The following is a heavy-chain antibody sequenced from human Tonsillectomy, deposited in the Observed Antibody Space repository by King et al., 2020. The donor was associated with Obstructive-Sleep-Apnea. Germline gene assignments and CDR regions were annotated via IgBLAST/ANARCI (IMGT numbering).Heavy chain of an antibody. CDR3: ARDGPQWLTYNWFDP. J-gene: IGHJ5*02. CDR2: ISAYNGNT. CDR1: GYTFTNYG. Sequence: VQLVESGAEVKKPGASVKVSCKASGYTFTNYGINWVRQAPGQGLEWMGWISAYNGNTNYAQRLQGRVTMTTDTSTSTAYMELRSLRSDDTAVYYCARDGPQWLTYNWFDPWGQGTLVTVSS. D-gene: IGHD6-19*01. V-gene: IGHV1-18*04.